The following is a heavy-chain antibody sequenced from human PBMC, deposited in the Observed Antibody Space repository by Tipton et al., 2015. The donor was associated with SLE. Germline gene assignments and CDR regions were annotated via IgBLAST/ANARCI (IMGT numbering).Heavy chain of an antibody. CDR2: IKQDGSEK. V-gene: IGHV3-7*01. J-gene: IGHJ5*02. CDR3: AREGIAAAGTGWFDP. CDR1: GFTFSSYW. Sequence: GSLRLSCAASGFTFSSYWMSWVRQAPGKGLEWVANIKQDGSEKYYVDSVKGRFTISRDNAKNSLYLQMNSLRAEDTAVYYCAREGIAAAGTGWFDPWGQGTLVTVSS. D-gene: IGHD6-13*01.